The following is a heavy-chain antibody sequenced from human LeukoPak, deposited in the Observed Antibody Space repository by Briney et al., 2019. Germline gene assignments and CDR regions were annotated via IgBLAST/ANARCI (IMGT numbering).Heavy chain of an antibody. J-gene: IGHJ3*02. CDR2: IYDSGST. CDR1: GGSINNYY. Sequence: SETLSLTCAVSGGSINNYYWSWIRQPPGKGLEWIGYIYDSGSTNYNPSLQSRVTTSLDTSKNQVSLELSSVTAADTAVYYCARAGGSYYTYAFDIWGQGTMVTVSS. D-gene: IGHD1-26*01. CDR3: ARAGGSYYTYAFDI. V-gene: IGHV4-59*01.